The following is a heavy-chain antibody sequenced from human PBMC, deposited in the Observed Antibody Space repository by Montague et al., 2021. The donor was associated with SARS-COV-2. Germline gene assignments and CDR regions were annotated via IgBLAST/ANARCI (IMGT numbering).Heavy chain of an antibody. D-gene: IGHD3-10*01. CDR2: IDWDDDK. J-gene: IGHJ5*02. V-gene: IGHV2-70*11. CDR1: GFSITTDAMC. CDR3: ARDGVEPRGSGGSLCGDWLDP. Sequence: PALVQPTQTLTLTCTFSGFSITTDAMCVSWVRQPPGKALEWLARIDWDDDKYYSTSLKTRLTISKHTSKNQVVLRMTNMDPADTATDYCARDGVEPRGSGGSLCGDWLDPWGQGTLVTVSS.